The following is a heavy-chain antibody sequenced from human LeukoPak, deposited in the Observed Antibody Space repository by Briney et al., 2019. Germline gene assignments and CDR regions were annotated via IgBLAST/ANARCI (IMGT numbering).Heavy chain of an antibody. V-gene: IGHV4-34*01. Sequence: SETLSLTCAVYGGSFSAYYWRWIRQPPGRGLEWIGEVNHSGSTNYNPSLKSRVTISVDTSKNQFSLRLSSVTAADTAVCYCSHKFTIFGVVILDVWGKGTTVTVSS. CDR1: GGSFSAYY. D-gene: IGHD3-3*01. CDR2: VNHSGST. J-gene: IGHJ6*04. CDR3: SHKFTIFGVVILDV.